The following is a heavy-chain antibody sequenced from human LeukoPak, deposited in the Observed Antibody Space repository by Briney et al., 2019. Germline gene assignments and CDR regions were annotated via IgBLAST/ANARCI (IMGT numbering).Heavy chain of an antibody. CDR1: GLTFTNTR. CDR2: IKSKPEGGTS. CDR3: RRYFDSTDP. Sequence: PGGSLRLSRAASGLTFTNTRMSWVRQAPGKGLEWVGRIKSKPEGGTSTYAAPVKGRFSISRDDLKNTLSLQMSSLKTEDTAVYYCRRYFDSTDPWGQGTLVTVSS. V-gene: IGHV3-15*01. D-gene: IGHD3-9*01. J-gene: IGHJ5*02.